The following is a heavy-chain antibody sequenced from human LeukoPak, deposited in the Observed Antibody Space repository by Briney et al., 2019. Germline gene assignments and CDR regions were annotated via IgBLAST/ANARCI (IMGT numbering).Heavy chain of an antibody. Sequence: SETLSLTCAVYGGSFSGYYWSWIRQPPGKGLEWIGEINPSGSTNYNPSLKSRVTISVDTSKNQFSLKLSSVTAADTAVYYCARDHPIVVVPAAIRGWFDPWGQGTLVTVSS. CDR1: GGSFSGYY. V-gene: IGHV4-34*01. CDR3: ARDHPIVVVPAAIRGWFDP. D-gene: IGHD2-2*02. J-gene: IGHJ5*02. CDR2: INPSGST.